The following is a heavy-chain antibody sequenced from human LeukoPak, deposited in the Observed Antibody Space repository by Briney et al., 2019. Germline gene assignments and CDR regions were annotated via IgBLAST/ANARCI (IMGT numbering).Heavy chain of an antibody. D-gene: IGHD1-14*01. J-gene: IGHJ4*02. V-gene: IGHV4-61*02. CDR2: IYTSGST. CDR3: ASSGFGIRTDDY. CDR1: GGSISSGSYY. Sequence: SETLSLTCTVSGGSISSGSYYWSWIRQPAGKGLEWIGRIYTSGSTNYNPSLKSRVTISVDTSKNQFSLKLSSVTAADTAVYYCASSGFGIRTDDYWGPRTLVTVSS.